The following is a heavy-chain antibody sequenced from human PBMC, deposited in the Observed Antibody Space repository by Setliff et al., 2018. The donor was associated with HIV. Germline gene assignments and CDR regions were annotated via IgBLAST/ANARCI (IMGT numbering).Heavy chain of an antibody. Sequence: PSETLSLTCVVSGDSMDSRKWWSWVRQPPGKGLGYIGTIYPSGNTIYNPSLKSRTTISIDKSNNQFSLKLSSMTAADTAVYYCARGGEGEFLWFGNFSYYIDYWGQGTLVTVSS. D-gene: IGHD3-10*01. CDR1: GDSMDSRKW. CDR3: ARGGEGEFLWFGNFSYYIDY. V-gene: IGHV4-4*02. J-gene: IGHJ4*02. CDR2: IYPSGNT.